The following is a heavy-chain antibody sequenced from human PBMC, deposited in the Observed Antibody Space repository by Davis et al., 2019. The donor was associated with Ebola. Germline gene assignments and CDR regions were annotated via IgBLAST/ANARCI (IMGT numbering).Heavy chain of an antibody. J-gene: IGHJ4*02. CDR3: ARLPYYDFWSGYYNDFDY. V-gene: IGHV3-30*03. CDR1: GFTFSSYG. Sequence: PGGSLRLSCAASGFTFSSYGMHWVRQAPGKGLEWVAVISYDGSNKYYADSVKGRFTISRDNSKNTLYLQMNSLRAEDTAVYYCARLPYYDFWSGYYNDFDYWGQGTLVTVSS. CDR2: ISYDGSNK. D-gene: IGHD3-3*01.